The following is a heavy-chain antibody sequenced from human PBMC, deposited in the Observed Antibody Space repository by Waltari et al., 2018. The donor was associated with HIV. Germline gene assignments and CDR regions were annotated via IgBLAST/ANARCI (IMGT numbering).Heavy chain of an antibody. V-gene: IGHV4-34*01. D-gene: IGHD3-9*01. CDR2: INHRGDT. CDR3: ARREDGFRYNYNGNWFDP. J-gene: IGHJ5*02. Sequence: QVQLQQWGTGLVKPSETLSLTCAVYGESFSGYHWRWIRQPPGRGLEWIGDINHRGDTNYNPSLKSRVTVSSDASKNQFSLKVTSVTAADTAVYYCARREDGFRYNYNGNWFDPWGQGNLVTVSS. CDR1: GESFSGYH.